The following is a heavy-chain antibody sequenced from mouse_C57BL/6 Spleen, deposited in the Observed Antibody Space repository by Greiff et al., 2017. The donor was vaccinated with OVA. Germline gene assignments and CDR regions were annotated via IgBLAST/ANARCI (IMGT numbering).Heavy chain of an antibody. J-gene: IGHJ4*01. CDR2: ISSGSSTN. CDR3: AKTDSLYAMDY. V-gene: IGHV5-17*01. CDR1: GFTFSDYG. Sequence: EVQGVESGGGLVKPGGSLKLSCAASGFTFSDYGMHWVRQAPEKGLEWVAYISSGSSTNYYADTVKGRFTISRDNAKNTLFLQMTSLRSEDTAMYYCAKTDSLYAMDYWGQGTSVTVSS.